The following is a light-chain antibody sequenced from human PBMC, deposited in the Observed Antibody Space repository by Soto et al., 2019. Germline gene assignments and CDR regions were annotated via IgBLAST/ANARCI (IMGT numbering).Light chain of an antibody. V-gene: IGLV2-23*01. Sequence: QSVLTQPASVSGSPGQSITISCSGTISDVGSYNLVSWYQQHPGKAPKLMIYEGSKRPSGVSNRFSGSKSGNTASLTISGLQAEDEADYYCCSYAGISTYVFGTGTKVTVL. CDR3: CSYAGISTYV. CDR1: ISDVGSYNL. J-gene: IGLJ1*01. CDR2: EGS.